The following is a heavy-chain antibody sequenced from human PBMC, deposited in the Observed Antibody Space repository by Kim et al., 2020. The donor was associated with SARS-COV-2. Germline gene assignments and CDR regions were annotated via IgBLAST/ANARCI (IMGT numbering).Heavy chain of an antibody. D-gene: IGHD6-13*01. CDR3: AKNARYSSSWGYFQH. Sequence: DSVKGRFTISRDNSKNTLYLQMNSLRAEDTAVYYCAKNARYSSSWGYFQHWGQGTLVTVSS. J-gene: IGHJ1*01. V-gene: IGHV3-23*01.